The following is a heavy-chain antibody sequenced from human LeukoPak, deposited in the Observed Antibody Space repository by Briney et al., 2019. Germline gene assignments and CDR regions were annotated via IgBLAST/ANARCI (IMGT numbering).Heavy chain of an antibody. CDR2: ISYDGSNK. D-gene: IGHD5-18*01. V-gene: IGHV3-30*03. CDR1: GFTFSSYG. CDR3: APKEEVDTVMVDY. J-gene: IGHJ4*02. Sequence: GGSLRLSCAASGFTFSSYGMPWVRQAPGKGLECVAVISYDGSNKYYADSVKGRFTISRDNSKNTLYLQMNSLRAEDTAVYYCAPKEEVDTVMVDYWGQGTLVTVSS.